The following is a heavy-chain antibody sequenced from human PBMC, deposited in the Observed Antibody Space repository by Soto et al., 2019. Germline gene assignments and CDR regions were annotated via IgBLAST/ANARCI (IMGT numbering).Heavy chain of an antibody. CDR2: MAPNSGST. V-gene: IGHV1-8*01. J-gene: IGHJ6*02. CDR1: GYTFTTYD. Sequence: QAPLVQSGAEVRKPGASVKVSCKASGYTFTTYDINWVRQAPGQGLEWLGWMAPNSGSTGYAQNFQARITMTRNIARNTAHMELSSLKSEDPAVYYCARERKFDCLRKGLDVRGQGTTGTVSS. CDR3: ARERKFDCLRKGLDV. D-gene: IGHD3-3*01.